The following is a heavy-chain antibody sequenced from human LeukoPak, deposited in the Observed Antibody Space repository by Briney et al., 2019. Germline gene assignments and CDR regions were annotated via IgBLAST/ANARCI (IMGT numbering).Heavy chain of an antibody. Sequence: PGGSLRLSCAASGFTFSSYGMHWVRQAPGKGLEWVAFIRYDGSNKYYADSVKGRFTISRDNSKNTLYLQMNSLRAEDTAVYYCAKDDGYYDSSGPFDPWGQGTLDTVSS. CDR3: AKDDGYYDSSGPFDP. CDR2: IRYDGSNK. V-gene: IGHV3-30*02. CDR1: GFTFSSYG. J-gene: IGHJ5*02. D-gene: IGHD3-22*01.